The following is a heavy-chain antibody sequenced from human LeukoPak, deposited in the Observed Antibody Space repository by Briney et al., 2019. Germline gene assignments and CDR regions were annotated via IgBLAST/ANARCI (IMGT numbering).Heavy chain of an antibody. CDR3: ANQWASSSRYHYFDY. Sequence: GGSLRLSCAASGFTFSSYAMSWVRQAPGKGLEWVSAISGSGGSTYYADSVKGRFTIPRDNSKNTLYLQMNSLRAEDTAVYYCANQWASSSRYHYFDYWGQGTLVTVSS. CDR2: ISGSGGST. J-gene: IGHJ4*02. CDR1: GFTFSSYA. V-gene: IGHV3-23*01. D-gene: IGHD6-13*01.